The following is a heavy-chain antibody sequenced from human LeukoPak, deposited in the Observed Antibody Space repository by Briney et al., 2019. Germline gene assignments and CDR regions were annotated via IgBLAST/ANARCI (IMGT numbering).Heavy chain of an antibody. V-gene: IGHV3-30*02. CDR2: IRYDGNNK. CDR1: GFPFSDYV. CDR3: AKDRWGAVASFDY. Sequence: GGSLRLSCAASGFPFSDYVMHWVRQAPGKGLEWVAVIRYDGNNKYYADSVKGRFPISRDNSKNMLYLQMNSLGTEDTAVYYCAKDRWGAVASFDYWGQGTLVTVSS. J-gene: IGHJ4*02. D-gene: IGHD6-19*01.